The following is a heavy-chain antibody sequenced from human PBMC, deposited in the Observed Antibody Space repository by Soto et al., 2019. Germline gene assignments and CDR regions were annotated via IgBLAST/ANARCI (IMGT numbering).Heavy chain of an antibody. V-gene: IGHV3-30*03. J-gene: IGHJ4*02. D-gene: IGHD4-17*01. Sequence: GGSLRLSCAASGFTFSSYGMHWVRQAPGKGLEWVAVISYDGSNKYYADSVKGRFTISRDNSKNTLYLQMNSLRAEDTAVYYCARGRKPYGDYVGRNSRSCYFDYWGQGTLVTVSS. CDR2: ISYDGSNK. CDR1: GFTFSSYG. CDR3: ARGRKPYGDYVGRNSRSCYFDY.